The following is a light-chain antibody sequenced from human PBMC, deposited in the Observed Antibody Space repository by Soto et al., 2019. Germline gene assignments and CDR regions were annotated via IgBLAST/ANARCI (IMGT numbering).Light chain of an antibody. J-gene: IGKJ1*01. CDR3: QQYNNWGT. CDR1: QSVSSN. V-gene: IGKV3-15*01. Sequence: EIVMTQSPATPSVSPGERATLSCRASQSVSSNLAWYQQKPGQAPRLLIYGASTRATGIPARFSGSGSGTEFTLTISSLQSEDFAVYYCQQYNNWGTFGQGKKVEIK. CDR2: GAS.